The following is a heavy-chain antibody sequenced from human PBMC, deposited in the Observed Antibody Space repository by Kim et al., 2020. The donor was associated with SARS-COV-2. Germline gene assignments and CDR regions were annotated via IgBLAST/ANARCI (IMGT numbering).Heavy chain of an antibody. V-gene: IGHV3-30*04. D-gene: IGHD3-9*01. CDR3: ARLPYYDILTDDY. CDR1: GFTFSSYA. J-gene: IGHJ4*02. CDR2: ISYDGSNK. Sequence: GGSLRLSCAASGFTFSSYAMHWVRQAPGKGLEWVAVISYDGSNKYYADSVKGRFTISRDNSKNTLYLQMNSLRAEDTAVYYCARLPYYDILTDDYWGQGTLVTVSS.